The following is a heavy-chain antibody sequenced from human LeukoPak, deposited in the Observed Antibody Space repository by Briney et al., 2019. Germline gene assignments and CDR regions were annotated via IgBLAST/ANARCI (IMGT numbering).Heavy chain of an antibody. J-gene: IGHJ4*02. Sequence: PSETLSLTCTVSGGSISSSSYYWGWIRQPPGKGLEWIGSIYCSGSTYYNPSLKSRVTISVDTSKSQFSLKLSSVTAADTAVYYCARQYYYDSSGYYLDYWGQGTLVTVS. CDR2: IYCSGST. CDR3: ARQYYYDSSGYYLDY. D-gene: IGHD3-22*01. V-gene: IGHV4-39*01. CDR1: GGSISSSSYY.